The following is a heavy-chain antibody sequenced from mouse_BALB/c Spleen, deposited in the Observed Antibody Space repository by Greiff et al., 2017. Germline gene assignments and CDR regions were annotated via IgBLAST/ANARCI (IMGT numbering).Heavy chain of an antibody. V-gene: IGHV1-80*01. J-gene: IGHJ3*01. CDR2: IYPGDGDT. CDR1: GYAFSSYW. Sequence: QVQLQQSGAELVRPGSSVKISCKASGYAFSSYWMNWVKQRPGQGLEWIGQIYPGDGDTNYNGKFKGKATLTADKSSSTAYMQLSSLTSEDSAVYFCAGGGVRAWFADWGQGTLVTVSA. CDR3: AGGGVRAWFAD.